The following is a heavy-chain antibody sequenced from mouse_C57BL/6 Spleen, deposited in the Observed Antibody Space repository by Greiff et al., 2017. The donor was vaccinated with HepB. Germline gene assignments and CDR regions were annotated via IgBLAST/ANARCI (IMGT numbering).Heavy chain of an antibody. CDR1: GYTFTSYG. Sequence: VQLQESGAELARPGASVKLSCKASGYTFTSYGISWVKQRTGQGLEWIGEIYPRSGNTYYNEKFKGKATLTADKSSSTAYMELRSLTSEDSAVYFCARSVVLLREGYFDVWGTGTTVTVSS. D-gene: IGHD1-1*01. J-gene: IGHJ1*03. CDR3: ARSVVLLREGYFDV. V-gene: IGHV1-81*01. CDR2: IYPRSGNT.